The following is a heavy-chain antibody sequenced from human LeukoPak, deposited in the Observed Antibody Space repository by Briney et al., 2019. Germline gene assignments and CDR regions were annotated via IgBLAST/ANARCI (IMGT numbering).Heavy chain of an antibody. CDR2: ISYDGSNK. CDR3: AKGGGYEAQYYYYYLGV. V-gene: IGHV3-30*18. J-gene: IGHJ6*03. Sequence: AGGSLRLSCAASGFTFSSYGMHWVRQAPGKGLEWVAVISYDGSNKYYADSVKGRFTISRDNSKNTLYLQMKSLRAEDTAVYYCAKGGGYEAQYYYYYLGVWGKGTTVTISS. CDR1: GFTFSSYG. D-gene: IGHD5-12*01.